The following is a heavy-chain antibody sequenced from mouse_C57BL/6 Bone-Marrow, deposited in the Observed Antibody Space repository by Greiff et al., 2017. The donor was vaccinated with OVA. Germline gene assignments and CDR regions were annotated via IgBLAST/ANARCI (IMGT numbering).Heavy chain of an antibody. V-gene: IGHV5-6*02. D-gene: IGHD3-3*01. CDR2: ISSGGSYT. J-gene: IGHJ2*01. Sequence: EVKLVESGGDLVKPGGSLKLSCAASGFSFSSYGMSWVRQTPDKRLEWVATISSGGSYTYYPDSVKGRFTISRDNAKNTLYLQKSSLKSEDTAMYYCARRGTGDFDYWGQGTTLTVSS. CDR3: ARRGTGDFDY. CDR1: GFSFSSYG.